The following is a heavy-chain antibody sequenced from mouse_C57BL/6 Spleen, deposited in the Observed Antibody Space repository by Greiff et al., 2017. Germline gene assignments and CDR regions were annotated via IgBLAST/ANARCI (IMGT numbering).Heavy chain of an antibody. CDR3: ARSITTVVACYAMDY. CDR2: IHPNSGST. J-gene: IGHJ4*01. Sequence: QVQLQQPGAELVKPGASVKLSCKASGYTFTSYWMHWVKQRPGQGLEWIGMIHPNSGSTNYNEKFKSKATLTVDKSSSTAYMQLSSLTSEDSAVYYCARSITTVVACYAMDYWGQGTSVTVSS. CDR1: GYTFTSYW. D-gene: IGHD1-1*01. V-gene: IGHV1-64*01.